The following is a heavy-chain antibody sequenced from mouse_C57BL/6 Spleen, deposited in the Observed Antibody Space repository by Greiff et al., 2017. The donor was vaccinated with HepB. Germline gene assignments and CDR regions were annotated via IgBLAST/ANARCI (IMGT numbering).Heavy chain of an antibody. V-gene: IGHV1-50*01. D-gene: IGHD2-1*01. CDR3: ARRAYYYGNCAFDY. CDR2: IDPSDSYT. Sequence: QVQLQQPGAELVKPGASVKLSCKASGYTFTSYWMQWVKQRPGQGLEWIGEIDPSDSYTNYNQKFKGKATLTVDTSSSTAYMQLSSLTSEDSAVYYCARRAYYYGNCAFDYWGQGTTLTVSS. J-gene: IGHJ2*01. CDR1: GYTFTSYW.